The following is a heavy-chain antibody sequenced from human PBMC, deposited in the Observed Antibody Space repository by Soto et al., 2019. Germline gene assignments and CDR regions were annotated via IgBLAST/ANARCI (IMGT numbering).Heavy chain of an antibody. CDR1: GYLFTSYA. CDR2: IIPIFGTA. D-gene: IGHD2-15*01. J-gene: IGHJ4*02. Sequence: SVKVSCKASGYLFTSYAISWVRQAPGQGLEWMGGIIPIFGTANYAQKFQGRVTITADESTSTAYMELSSLRSEDTAVYYCARESRYCSGGSCYFLPGIDYWGQGTLVTVSS. CDR3: ARESRYCSGGSCYFLPGIDY. V-gene: IGHV1-69*13.